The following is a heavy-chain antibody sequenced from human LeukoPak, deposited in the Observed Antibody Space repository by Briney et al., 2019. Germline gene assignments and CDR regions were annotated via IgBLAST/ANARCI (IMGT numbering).Heavy chain of an antibody. CDR1: GGTFSSYA. Sequence: SVKVSCKASGGTFSSYAISWVRQAPGQGLEWMGGIIPIFGTANYAQRFQGRVTITADKSTSTAYMELSSLRSEDTAVYYCAAGGGYSGFYYMDVWGKGTTVTVSS. D-gene: IGHD6-25*01. CDR2: IIPIFGTA. CDR3: AAGGGYSGFYYMDV. V-gene: IGHV1-69*06. J-gene: IGHJ6*03.